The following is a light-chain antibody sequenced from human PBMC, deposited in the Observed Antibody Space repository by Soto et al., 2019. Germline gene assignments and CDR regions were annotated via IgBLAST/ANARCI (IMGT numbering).Light chain of an antibody. J-gene: IGKJ5*01. CDR1: QSVSSK. Sequence: EIVMTPSPDTLSESPGERAPLSCRASQSVSSKLAWYQQKPGQPPRLLIHGASTRATGIPARFSGSGSGTDFTLTISSLQSEDLAIYYCQQYNNWPLTCGQGTRREIK. CDR3: QQYNNWPLT. CDR2: GAS. V-gene: IGKV3-15*01.